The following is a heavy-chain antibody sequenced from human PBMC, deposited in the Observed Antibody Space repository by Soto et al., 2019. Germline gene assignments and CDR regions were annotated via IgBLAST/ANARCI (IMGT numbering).Heavy chain of an antibody. D-gene: IGHD6-13*01. CDR1: GYTFTGYY. Sequence: ASVKVSCKASGYTFTGYYMHWVRQAPGQGLEWMGWINPNSGGTNYAQKFQGWVTMTRDTSISTAYMELSRLRSDDTAVYYCARGTAAAATVYYYYYGMDVWGQGTTVTVSS. CDR2: INPNSGGT. J-gene: IGHJ6*02. V-gene: IGHV1-2*04. CDR3: ARGTAAAATVYYYYYGMDV.